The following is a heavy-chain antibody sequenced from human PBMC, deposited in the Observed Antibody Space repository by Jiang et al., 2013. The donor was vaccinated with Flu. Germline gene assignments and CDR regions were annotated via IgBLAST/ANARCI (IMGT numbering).Heavy chain of an antibody. CDR3: ARVGSVEY. V-gene: IGHV1-18*01. J-gene: IGHJ4*02. D-gene: IGHD1-26*01. CDR2: ISAYNGNA. Sequence: GAEVKKPGASVKVSCKASGYAFTSYGINWVRQAPGQGLEWMGWISAYNGNANYAQKLQGRVTMTTDTSTSTVYMDLRSLGSDDTAVYYCARVGSVEYWGQGTLVTVSS. CDR1: GYAFTSYG.